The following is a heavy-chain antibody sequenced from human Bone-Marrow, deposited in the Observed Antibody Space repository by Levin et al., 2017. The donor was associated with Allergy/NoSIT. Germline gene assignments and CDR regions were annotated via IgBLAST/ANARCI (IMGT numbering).Heavy chain of an antibody. CDR3: RSFGDPTYDAFDI. D-gene: IGHD3-10*01. J-gene: IGHJ3*02. CDR1: GFTFSSYA. CDR2: ISYDGSNK. Sequence: LSLTCAASGFTFSSYAMHWVRQAPGKGLEWVAVISYDGSNKYYADSVKGRFTISRDNSRNTLYLQMNSLRAEDTAVYYCRSFGDPTYDAFDIWGQGTMVTVSS. V-gene: IGHV3-30-3*01.